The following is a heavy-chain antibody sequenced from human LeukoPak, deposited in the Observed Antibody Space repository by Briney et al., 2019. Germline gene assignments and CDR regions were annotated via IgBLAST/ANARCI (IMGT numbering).Heavy chain of an antibody. CDR2: ISYDGSNK. CDR3: ARDSVRGPKGSYIMVALDY. J-gene: IGHJ4*02. V-gene: IGHV3-30*03. Sequence: PGGSLGLSCAASGFTFSSYGMHWVRQAPGKGLEWVAVISYDGSNKYYADSVKGRFTISRDNAKNSLYLQMNSLRAEDTAVYYCARDSVRGPKGSYIMVALDYWGQGTLVTVSS. D-gene: IGHD1-26*01. CDR1: GFTFSSYG.